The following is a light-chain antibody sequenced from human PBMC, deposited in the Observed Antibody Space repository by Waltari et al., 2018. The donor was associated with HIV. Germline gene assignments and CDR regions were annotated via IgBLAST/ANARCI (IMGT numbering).Light chain of an antibody. CDR2: SDI. CDR1: RSNIGAGYF. CDR3: SSYTSSNTLV. J-gene: IGLJ2*01. V-gene: IGLV1-40*01. Sequence: QSALTQPPSVSGAPGQRVTISCTGNRSNIGAGYFVHWYQHLPGTAPKLLVYSDINRPSGVPDRFSGSKSGTSASLVITGLQAEDEADYFCSSYTSSNTLVFGGGTKVTVL.